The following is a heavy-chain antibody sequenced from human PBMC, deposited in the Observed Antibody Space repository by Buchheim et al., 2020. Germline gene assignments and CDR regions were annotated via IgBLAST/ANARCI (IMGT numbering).Heavy chain of an antibody. J-gene: IGHJ4*02. CDR3: ARESGDYDFWSGYYDY. CDR1: GFTFSNYW. D-gene: IGHD3-3*01. Sequence: EVQLVESGGGLVQPGGSLRLSCAASGFTFSNYWMSWVRQAPGKGLEWVANIKQDGSEKYYVDSVKGRFTISRDNAKNSLYLQMNSLRAEDTAVYYCARESGDYDFWSGYYDYWGQGTL. V-gene: IGHV3-7*01. CDR2: IKQDGSEK.